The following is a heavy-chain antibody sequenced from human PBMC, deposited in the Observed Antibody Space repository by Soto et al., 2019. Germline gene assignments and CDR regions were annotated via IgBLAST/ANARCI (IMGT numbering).Heavy chain of an antibody. D-gene: IGHD2-21*02. CDR3: TRDGRGLGRLSLFEY. CDR2: IYSGETT. Sequence: GGSLRLSCAASGFNVNSDYMNWVRQTPGKGLEWVASIYSGETTYYADSVRGRFTISSDKSKDTLYFQLSSLRIEDTAVYYCTRDGRGLGRLSLFEYWGQGVLVTVSS. V-gene: IGHV3-53*01. CDR1: GFNVNSDY. J-gene: IGHJ4*02.